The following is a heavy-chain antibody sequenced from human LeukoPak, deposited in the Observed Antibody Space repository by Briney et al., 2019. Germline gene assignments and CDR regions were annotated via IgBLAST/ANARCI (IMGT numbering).Heavy chain of an antibody. CDR3: ARVFYSSSGPFDY. CDR2: IYYSGST. CDR1: GGSISSSSYC. V-gene: IGHV4-39*07. J-gene: IGHJ4*02. Sequence: SETLSLTCTVSGGSISSSSYCWGWIRQPPGKGLEWIGSIYYSGSTYYNPSLKSRVTISVDTSKNQFSLKLSSVTAADTAVYYCARVFYSSSGPFDYWGQGTLVTVSS. D-gene: IGHD6-13*01.